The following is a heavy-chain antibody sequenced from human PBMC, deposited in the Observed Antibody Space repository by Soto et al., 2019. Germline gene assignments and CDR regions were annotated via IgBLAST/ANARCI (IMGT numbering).Heavy chain of an antibody. Sequence: PSETLSLTCTVSGDYVTSINFYWSWIRQSPGKSLEWIGFINYNGNTNYNPSLKSRVTISVDTSKNQFSLKLSSVTAADTAVYYCARGSRRPGYIQSATFDPWGQGTLVTVSS. CDR3: ARGSRRPGYIQSATFDP. CDR1: GDYVTSINFY. CDR2: INYNGNT. D-gene: IGHD5-18*01. V-gene: IGHV4-61*01. J-gene: IGHJ5*02.